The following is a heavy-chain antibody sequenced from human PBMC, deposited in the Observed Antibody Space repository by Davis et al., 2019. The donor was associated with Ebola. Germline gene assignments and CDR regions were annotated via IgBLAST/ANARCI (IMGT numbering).Heavy chain of an antibody. CDR3: ARVRFGDTAVDY. D-gene: IGHD5-18*01. V-gene: IGHV3-13*01. CDR1: RFTFSSYD. CDR2: IGTAGDT. J-gene: IGHJ4*02. Sequence: PAGSLRLSCAASRFTFSSYDMHWVRQGTGQGLEWVSAIGTAGDTYYPGSVKGRFTISRENAKNSLYLQMNSLRAEDTAVYYCARVRFGDTAVDYWGQGTLVTVSS.